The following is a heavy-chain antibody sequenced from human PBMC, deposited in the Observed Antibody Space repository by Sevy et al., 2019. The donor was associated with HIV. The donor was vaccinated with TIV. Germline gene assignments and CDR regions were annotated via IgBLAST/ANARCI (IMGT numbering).Heavy chain of an antibody. CDR1: GDSISSYY. CDR3: ARYNWSGLGFDY. J-gene: IGHJ4*02. CDR2: IFYTGST. D-gene: IGHD1-20*01. Sequence: SETLSLTCTVSGDSISSYYWTWIRQPPGKGLEWIGYIFYTGSTKYSPSLKSRVTISLDTSKNQFSLKLTSLTAADTAVYYCARYNWSGLGFDYWGQGTLVTVSS. V-gene: IGHV4-59*08.